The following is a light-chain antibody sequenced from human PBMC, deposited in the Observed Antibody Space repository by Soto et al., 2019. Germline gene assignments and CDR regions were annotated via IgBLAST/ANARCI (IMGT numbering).Light chain of an antibody. CDR1: QSVLYSSNNKNY. CDR2: WAS. J-gene: IGKJ2*01. V-gene: IGKV4-1*01. CDR3: QQYCSTPPRYT. Sequence: DIVMTQSPDSLAVSLGERATINCKSSQSVLYSSNNKNYLAWYQQKPGPPPKLLIYWASTRESGVPDRFSGSGSGTDFTLTISSLQAEDVAVYYCQQYCSTPPRYTFGQGTKLEIK.